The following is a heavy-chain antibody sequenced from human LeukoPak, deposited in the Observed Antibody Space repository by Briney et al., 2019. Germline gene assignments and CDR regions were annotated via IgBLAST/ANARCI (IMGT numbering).Heavy chain of an antibody. V-gene: IGHV3-23*01. D-gene: IGHD4/OR15-4a*01. Sequence: GGSLRLSCAASGFTFSSYVMHWVRQAPGKGLEWVSSVSGSGGNTHYADSVKGRFTISRDNSKNTLSLQMNSLRAEDTAVYYCAKSGLSRFDYWGQGTLVTVSS. CDR3: AKSGLSRFDY. CDR2: VSGSGGNT. CDR1: GFTFSSYV. J-gene: IGHJ4*02.